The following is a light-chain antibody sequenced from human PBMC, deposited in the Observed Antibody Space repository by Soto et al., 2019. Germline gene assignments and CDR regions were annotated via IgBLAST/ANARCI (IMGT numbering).Light chain of an antibody. V-gene: IGKV3-15*01. CDR3: QQYGHSPPFT. J-gene: IGKJ3*01. Sequence: VLTQSPATLSVSPGESATLSCRASQSVSSHLAWYQQKPGQAPRLLIYGASTRATGSPARFSGSGSGTEFTLTISSLQSEDFAVYFCQQYGHSPPFTFGPGTKVDFK. CDR1: QSVSSH. CDR2: GAS.